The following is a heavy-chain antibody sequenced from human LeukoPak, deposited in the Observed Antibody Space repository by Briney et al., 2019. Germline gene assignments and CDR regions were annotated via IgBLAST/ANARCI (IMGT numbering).Heavy chain of an antibody. CDR3: ARGGIAAAAEYYFDY. V-gene: IGHV4-59*01. CDR2: IYYSGST. Sequence: SETLSLTCTVSGGSISSYYWSWIRQPPGEGLEWIGYIYYSGSTNYNPSLKSRVTISVDTSKNQFSLKLSSVTAADTAVYYCARGGIAAAAEYYFDYWGQGTLVTVSS. D-gene: IGHD6-13*01. CDR1: GGSISSYY. J-gene: IGHJ4*02.